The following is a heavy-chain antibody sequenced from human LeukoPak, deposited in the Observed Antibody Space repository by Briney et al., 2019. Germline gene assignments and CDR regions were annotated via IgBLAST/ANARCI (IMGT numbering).Heavy chain of an antibody. V-gene: IGHV3-30*03. CDR2: ISYDGSNK. Sequence: GGSLRLSCAASGFTFSSYGTHWVRQAPGKGLEWVAVISYDGSNKYYADSVKGRFTISRDNSKNTLYLQMNSLRAEDTAVYYCATQWELLHDDAFDIWGQGTMVTVSS. CDR3: ATQWELLHDDAFDI. J-gene: IGHJ3*02. D-gene: IGHD1-26*01. CDR1: GFTFSSYG.